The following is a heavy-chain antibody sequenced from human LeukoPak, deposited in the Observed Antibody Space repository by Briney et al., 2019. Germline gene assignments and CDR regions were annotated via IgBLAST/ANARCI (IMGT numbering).Heavy chain of an antibody. V-gene: IGHV1-3*01. CDR1: GYTFTSYA. J-gene: IGHJ4*02. CDR2: INAGNGNT. Sequence: ASVKVSCKASGYTFTSYAMHWVRQAPGQRLEWMGWINAGNGNTKYSQKFQGRVTITRDTSASTAYMELSSLRSEDTAVYYCARGIVGALGSDFDYWGQGTLVTVSS. D-gene: IGHD1-26*01. CDR3: ARGIVGALGSDFDY.